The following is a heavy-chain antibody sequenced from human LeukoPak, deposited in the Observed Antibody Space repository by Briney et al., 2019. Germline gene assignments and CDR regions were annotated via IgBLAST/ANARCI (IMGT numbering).Heavy chain of an antibody. Sequence: GGSLRLSCTASGLSFRDAWWVWVRQAPVKGLEWVGRVKRETEGRATDYAAPVKGRFIISRDDSTYTVHLQMSSLKIEDTAIYYCAKEDWGKGDYWGQGTPVTIST. D-gene: IGHD7-27*01. J-gene: IGHJ4*02. V-gene: IGHV3-15*01. CDR3: AKEDWGKGDY. CDR2: VKRETEGRAT. CDR1: GLSFRDAW.